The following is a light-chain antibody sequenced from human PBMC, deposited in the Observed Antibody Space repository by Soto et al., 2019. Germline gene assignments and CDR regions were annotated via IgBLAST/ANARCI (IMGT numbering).Light chain of an antibody. CDR3: QQYNNWPIT. J-gene: IGKJ5*01. CDR1: QSLTSSY. Sequence: EVVLTQSPGTLSLSPGETATLSCRASQSLTSSYLAWYQQRPGQAPSLLIYGVSSRATGIPDRFSGSGSGTEFALTISSLQSEDFAVYYCQQYNNWPITFGQGTRLEIK. V-gene: IGKV3D-15*01. CDR2: GVS.